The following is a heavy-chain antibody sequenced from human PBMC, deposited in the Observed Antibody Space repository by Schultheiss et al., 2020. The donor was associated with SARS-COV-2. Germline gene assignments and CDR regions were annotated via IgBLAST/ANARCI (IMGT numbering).Heavy chain of an antibody. D-gene: IGHD3-10*01. J-gene: IGHJ6*02. CDR3: AREMDGAGMVHEGMDV. CDR2: IDTSGDNT. CDR1: GFTFSSCA. Sequence: GGSLRLSCAASGFTFSSCAMSWVRQAPVKGLEWVSSIDTSGDNTYYADSLEGRFTISRDNSKNTLYLQMNSLRAEDTAAYYCAREMDGAGMVHEGMDVWGQGTTVTVSS. V-gene: IGHV3-23*01.